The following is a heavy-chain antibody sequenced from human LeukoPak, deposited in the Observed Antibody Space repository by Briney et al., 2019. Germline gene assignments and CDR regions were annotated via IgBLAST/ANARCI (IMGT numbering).Heavy chain of an antibody. CDR1: GGTFSSYA. CDR2: IIPIFGTA. CDR3: ARDHYYDSSGYYYYYFDY. J-gene: IGHJ4*02. Sequence: SVKVSCKDSGGTFSSYAISWVRQAPGQGLEWMGGIIPIFGTANYAQKFQGRVTITADESTSTAYMELSSLRSEDTAVYYCARDHYYDSSGYYYYYFDYWGQGTLVTVSS. D-gene: IGHD3-22*01. V-gene: IGHV1-69*13.